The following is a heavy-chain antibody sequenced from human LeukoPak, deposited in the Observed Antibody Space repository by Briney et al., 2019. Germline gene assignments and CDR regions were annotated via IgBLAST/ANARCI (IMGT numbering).Heavy chain of an antibody. D-gene: IGHD6-13*01. Sequence: PGESLKISCKGSGYIFTNYWIGWVRQMPGKGLEWMGIIYPGDANTRYSPSFQGQVTISADKSISTAYLQWSSLKASDTAMYYCVRQAATGIPFGYWGQGTLVTVSS. J-gene: IGHJ4*02. V-gene: IGHV5-51*01. CDR2: IYPGDANT. CDR3: VRQAATGIPFGY. CDR1: GYIFTNYW.